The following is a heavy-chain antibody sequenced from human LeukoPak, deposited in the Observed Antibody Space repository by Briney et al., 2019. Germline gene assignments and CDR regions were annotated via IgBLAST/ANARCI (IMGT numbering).Heavy chain of an antibody. J-gene: IGHJ4*02. CDR2: INRSGST. V-gene: IGHV4-34*01. Sequence: SETLSLTCAVYGGSSSGYYWSWIRQPPGKGLEWIGEINRSGSTNYNPSLKSRVTISVDTSKNQFSLKLSSVTAADTAVYYCARRSTETTVSVLFDYWGQGTLVTVSS. D-gene: IGHD4-4*01. CDR1: GGSSSGYY. CDR3: ARRSTETTVSVLFDY.